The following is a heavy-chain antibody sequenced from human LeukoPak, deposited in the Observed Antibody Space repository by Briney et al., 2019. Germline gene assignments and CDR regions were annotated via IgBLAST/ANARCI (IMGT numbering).Heavy chain of an antibody. Sequence: GGSLRLSCTASGFTFTRYWMHRVRQAPGKGLVWVSRINGDGTMTDYADSVKGRFTISRDNAKNTVYLQINSLRTEDTAVYYCVRLLDSDYWGQGTLVTVSS. CDR1: GFTFTRYW. J-gene: IGHJ4*02. CDR3: VRLLDSDY. D-gene: IGHD2-15*01. CDR2: INGDGTMT. V-gene: IGHV3-74*01.